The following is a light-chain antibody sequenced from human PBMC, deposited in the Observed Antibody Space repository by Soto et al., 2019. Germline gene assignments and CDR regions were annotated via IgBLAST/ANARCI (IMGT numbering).Light chain of an antibody. V-gene: IGLV2-23*01. Sequence: QSVLTQPASVSGSPGQSITISCTGSSSDVGSYNLVSWYQQHPGRAPKLILYEDTKRPSGVSNRFSGSKSGNTASLAISGLQAEDEADYYCCSYVGSINYVLGNRTKVT. J-gene: IGLJ1*01. CDR1: SSDVGSYNL. CDR2: EDT. CDR3: CSYVGSINYV.